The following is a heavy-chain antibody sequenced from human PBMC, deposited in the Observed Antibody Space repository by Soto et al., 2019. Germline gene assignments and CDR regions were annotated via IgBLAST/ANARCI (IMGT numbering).Heavy chain of an antibody. CDR3: ARDGYDSSGYYPEYFQH. D-gene: IGHD3-22*01. J-gene: IGHJ1*01. Sequence: EVQLVESGGGLVQPGGSLRLSCAASGFTVSSDYMSWVRQAPGKGLVWVSVIYSGGSTYYADSVKGRFTISRDNSKNTLYLQMNSLRAEDTAVYYCARDGYDSSGYYPEYFQHWGQGTLVTASS. CDR1: GFTVSSDY. V-gene: IGHV3-66*01. CDR2: IYSGGST.